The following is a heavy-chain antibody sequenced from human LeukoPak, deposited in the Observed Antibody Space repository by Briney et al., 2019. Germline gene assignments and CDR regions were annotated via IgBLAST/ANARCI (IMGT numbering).Heavy chain of an antibody. D-gene: IGHD1-26*01. J-gene: IGHJ6*03. CDR2: IYPGDSDT. V-gene: IGHV5-51*03. Sequence: PGESLKISCKGSGYSFTSYWIGWVRQMPGKGLEWMGIIYPGDSDTRYSPSFQGQVTISADKSISTAYLQWSSLKASDTAMYYCARRASATSDYYYYMDVWGKGTTVTVSS. CDR3: ARRASATSDYYYYMDV. CDR1: GYSFTSYW.